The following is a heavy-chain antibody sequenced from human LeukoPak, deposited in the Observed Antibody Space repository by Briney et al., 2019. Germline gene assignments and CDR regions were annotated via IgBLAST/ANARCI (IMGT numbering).Heavy chain of an antibody. J-gene: IGHJ4*02. V-gene: IGHV6-1*01. Sequence: SQTLSLTCAISGDSISRNNIAWNWIRQSPSRGLEWLGRTYYRSQWYSNYAVSVRSRIIINPDTSKNQFSLQLNSVTPGDTALYYCARGTWGSTYYFDYWGQGTLVTVSS. CDR2: TYYRSQWYS. CDR1: GDSISRNNIA. D-gene: IGHD7-27*01. CDR3: ARGTWGSTYYFDY.